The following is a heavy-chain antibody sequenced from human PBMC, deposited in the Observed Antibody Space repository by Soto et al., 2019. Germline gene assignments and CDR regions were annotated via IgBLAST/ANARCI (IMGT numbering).Heavy chain of an antibody. V-gene: IGHV4-39*01. D-gene: IGHD3-10*01. CDR2: IYYSGNT. J-gene: IGHJ4*02. CDR1: GGSITSSSYY. CDR3: ARQSYFGSGSYYTRPFDF. Sequence: SETLSLTCTVSGGSITSSSYYWGWIRQPPGKGLEWIGSIYYSGNTYYNLSLKSRVTISVDTAKNQFSLKLSSVTAADTAVYYCARQSYFGSGSYYTRPFDFWGQGTLVTVSS.